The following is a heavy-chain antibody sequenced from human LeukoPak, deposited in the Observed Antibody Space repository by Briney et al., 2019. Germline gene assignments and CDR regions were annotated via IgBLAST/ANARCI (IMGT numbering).Heavy chain of an antibody. CDR1: GYSISSGYY. CDR3: ARLSTVTSFDY. V-gene: IGHV4-38-2*02. CDR2: IYHSGRT. Sequence: SETLSLTCTVSGYSISSGYYWGWIRQPPGKGLEWIGSIYHSGRTFYNPSLKSRVTISVDTSKNQFSLKLSSVTAADTAVYYCARLSTVTSFDYWGQGTLVTVSS. D-gene: IGHD4-17*01. J-gene: IGHJ4*02.